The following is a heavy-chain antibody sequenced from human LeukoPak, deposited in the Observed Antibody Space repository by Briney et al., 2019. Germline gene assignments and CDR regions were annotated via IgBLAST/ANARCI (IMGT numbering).Heavy chain of an antibody. CDR1: GFTFSSYW. V-gene: IGHV3-74*01. J-gene: IGHJ4*02. CDR2: INSDGSST. CDR3: ARLYYDSSGNKFDY. D-gene: IGHD3-22*01. Sequence: GGSLRLSCAPSGFTFSSYWMRGVRQAPGKERGWVSRINSDGSSTSYADSVKGRFTISRDNAKNTLYLQMNSLRAEDTAVYYCARLYYDSSGNKFDYWGQGTLVTVSS.